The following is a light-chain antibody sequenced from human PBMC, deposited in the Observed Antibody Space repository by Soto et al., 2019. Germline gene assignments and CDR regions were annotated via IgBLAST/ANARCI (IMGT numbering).Light chain of an antibody. Sequence: DIQMTQSPSSLSDSVGDGVTITCRASQSISSYVSWYQQKPGKAPKLLIYAASRLESGVPSRFSGSRSGTDFTLTISSLQPEDFATYYCQQSYSRMTFGQGTKV. CDR2: AAS. CDR1: QSISSY. V-gene: IGKV1-39*01. CDR3: QQSYSRMT. J-gene: IGKJ1*01.